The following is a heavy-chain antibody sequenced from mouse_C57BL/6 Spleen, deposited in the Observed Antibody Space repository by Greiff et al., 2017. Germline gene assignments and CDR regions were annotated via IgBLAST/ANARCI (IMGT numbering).Heavy chain of an antibody. Sequence: QVQLQQSGAELVKPGASVKMSCKASGYTFTSYWITWVQQSPGQGLEWIGDIYPGSGSTNYNEKFKSKATLTVDTSSSTAYMQLSSLTSEDSAVYYCARQGLYGDYFDYWGQGTTLTVSS. D-gene: IGHD1-1*01. CDR2: IYPGSGST. V-gene: IGHV1-55*01. J-gene: IGHJ2*01. CDR1: GYTFTSYW. CDR3: ARQGLYGDYFDY.